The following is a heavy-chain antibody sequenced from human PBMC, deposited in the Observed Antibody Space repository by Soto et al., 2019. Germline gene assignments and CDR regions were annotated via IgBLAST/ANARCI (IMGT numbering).Heavy chain of an antibody. CDR3: ARGLRLRYFDWLGVSWFDP. CDR1: GGSISSDY. V-gene: IGHV4-59*12. CDR2: FYYSGST. Sequence: SETLSLTCAVSGGSISSDYWSWIRQPPGKGLEWIGNFYYSGSTYYNPSLKSRVIMSVDMSKNQLSLKLSSVTAADTAVYYCARGLRLRYFDWLGVSWFDPWGQGTLVTV. J-gene: IGHJ5*02. D-gene: IGHD3-9*01.